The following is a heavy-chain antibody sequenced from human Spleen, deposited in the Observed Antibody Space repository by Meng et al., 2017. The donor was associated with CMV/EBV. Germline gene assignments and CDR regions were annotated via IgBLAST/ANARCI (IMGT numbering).Heavy chain of an antibody. V-gene: IGHV3-73*01. CDR2: IRSKANSYAT. CDR1: GFTFSGSA. J-gene: IGHJ4*02. CDR3: TRLWDGYCSSTSCYQGTGFYY. D-gene: IGHD2-2*01. Sequence: GESLKISCAASGFTFSGSAMHWVRQASGKGLEWVGRIRSKANSYATAYAASVKGRFTISRDDSKNTAYLQMNSLKTEDTAVYYCTRLWDGYCSSTSCYQGTGFYYWGQGTLVTVSS.